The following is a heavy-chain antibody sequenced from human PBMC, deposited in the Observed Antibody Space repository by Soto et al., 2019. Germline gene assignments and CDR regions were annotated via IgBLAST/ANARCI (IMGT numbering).Heavy chain of an antibody. CDR3: ARSGYIVVSMDV. CDR1: GGTFSSYA. CDR2: IIPIFGTA. J-gene: IGHJ6*02. D-gene: IGHD2-15*01. V-gene: IGHV1-69*13. Sequence: SVKVSCKASGGTFSSYAISWVRQAPGQGLEWMGGIIPIFGTANYPQKFQGRVTITADESTSTAYMELSSLRSEDTAVYYCARSGYIVVSMDVWGQGTTVTVSS.